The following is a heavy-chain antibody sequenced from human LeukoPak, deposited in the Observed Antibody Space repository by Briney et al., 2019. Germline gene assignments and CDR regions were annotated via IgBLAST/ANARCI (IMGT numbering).Heavy chain of an antibody. CDR3: AIRCSSTSCYGSTFDY. Sequence: SVKVSCKASGGTFSNYAISWVRQAPGQGLEWMGGIIPIFGTANYAQKFQGRVTITADESTSTAYMELSSLRSEDTAVYYCAIRCSSTSCYGSTFDYWGQGTLVTVSS. CDR2: IIPIFGTA. D-gene: IGHD2-2*01. J-gene: IGHJ4*02. CDR1: GGTFSNYA. V-gene: IGHV1-69*13.